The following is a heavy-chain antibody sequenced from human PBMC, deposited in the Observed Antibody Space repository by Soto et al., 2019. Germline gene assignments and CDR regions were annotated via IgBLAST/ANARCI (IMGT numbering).Heavy chain of an antibody. CDR2: ITSNGGNT. CDR1: GFTFRSYA. J-gene: IGHJ4*02. V-gene: IGHV3-64*01. CDR3: ARDQSSTYDY. D-gene: IGHD1-26*01. Sequence: EVQLVESGGGLVQPGGSLRLSCVASGFTFRSYAMHWVRQAPGKGLEYVSGITSNGGNTYYSNSVKGRFTISRDNSKNTMYLQMGSLRDEGMAVYYCARDQSSTYDYWGQGTLVTVSS.